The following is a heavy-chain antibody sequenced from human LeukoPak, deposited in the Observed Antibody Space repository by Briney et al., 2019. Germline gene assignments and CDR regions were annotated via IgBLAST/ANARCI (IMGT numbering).Heavy chain of an antibody. CDR1: GFTFSSYA. J-gene: IGHJ4*02. Sequence: PGGSLRLSCAASGFTFSSYAMSWVRQPPGKGLEWIGEINHSGSTNYNPSLKSRVTISVDTSKNQFSLKLSSVTAADTAVYYCARRSIYTKYYFDYWGQGTLVTVSS. CDR2: INHSGST. D-gene: IGHD2-2*02. V-gene: IGHV4-34*01. CDR3: ARRSIYTKYYFDY.